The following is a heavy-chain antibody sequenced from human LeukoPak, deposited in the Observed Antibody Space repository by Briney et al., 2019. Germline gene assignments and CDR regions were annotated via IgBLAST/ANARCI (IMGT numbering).Heavy chain of an antibody. CDR3: ARSTRAYCSSTSCYVGY. Sequence: ASVKVSCRASGYTFTSYDINWVRQATGQGLEWMGWMNPNSGNTGYAQKFQGRVTMTRNTSISTAYMELSSLRSEDTAVYYYARSTRAYCSSTSCYVGYWGQGTLVTVSS. CDR2: MNPNSGNT. V-gene: IGHV1-8*01. D-gene: IGHD2-2*01. J-gene: IGHJ4*02. CDR1: GYTFTSYD.